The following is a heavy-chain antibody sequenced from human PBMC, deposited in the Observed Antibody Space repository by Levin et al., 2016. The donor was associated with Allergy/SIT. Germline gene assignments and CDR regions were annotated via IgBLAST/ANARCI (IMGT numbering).Heavy chain of an antibody. CDR2: ISSSSSYT. J-gene: IGHJ4*02. V-gene: IGHV3-11*06. D-gene: IGHD1-7*01. Sequence: WIRQPPGKGLEWVSYISSSSSYTNYADSVKGRFTISRDNAKNSLYLQMNSLRAEDTAVYYCARGTHRRSYFDYWGQGTLVTVS. CDR3: ARGTHRRSYFDY.